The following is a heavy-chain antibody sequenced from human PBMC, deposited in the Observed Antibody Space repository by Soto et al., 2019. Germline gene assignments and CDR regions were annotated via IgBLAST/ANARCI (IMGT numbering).Heavy chain of an antibody. CDR3: AREGTRGGFLNWFDP. D-gene: IGHD3-10*01. Sequence: EVQLVESGGGLVQPGGSLRLSCAASEFTFSNYSMNWVRQAPGKGLEWVSYISSSSSTIYYADSVKGRFTISRDNAKNSLYLQMNSLRDEDTAVYYCAREGTRGGFLNWFDPWGQGILVTVSS. CDR1: EFTFSNYS. V-gene: IGHV3-48*02. J-gene: IGHJ5*02. CDR2: ISSSSSTI.